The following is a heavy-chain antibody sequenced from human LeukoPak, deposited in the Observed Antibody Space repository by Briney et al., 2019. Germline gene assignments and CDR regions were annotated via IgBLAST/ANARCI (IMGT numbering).Heavy chain of an antibody. CDR1: GFTFSSYA. CDR3: ARDYYDSSCYYSAFDI. V-gene: IGHV3-30*04. J-gene: IGHJ3*02. Sequence: GGSLRLSCAASGFTFSSYAMHWVREAPGKGLEWVAVISYDGSNEYYADAVKGRFTISSDNSKSTLYLQMNSLRAEDTAVYYCARDYYDSSCYYSAFDIWGQGTMVTVSS. CDR2: ISYDGSNE. D-gene: IGHD3-22*01.